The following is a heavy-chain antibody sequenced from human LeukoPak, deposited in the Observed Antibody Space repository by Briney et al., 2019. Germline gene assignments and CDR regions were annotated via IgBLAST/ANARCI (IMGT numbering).Heavy chain of an antibody. V-gene: IGHV4-30-4*01. J-gene: IGHJ3*02. D-gene: IGHD4-11*01. CDR1: GGSISSGDYY. CDR2: IYYSGST. Sequence: SQTLSLTCTVSGGSISSGDYYWTWTRQPPGKGLEWIGCIYYSGSTYYNPSLKSRLTISVDTSKNQFSLTQSSVTAADTAVYYCSRDVQTSGDAFDIWGQGTMVTVSS. CDR3: SRDVQTSGDAFDI.